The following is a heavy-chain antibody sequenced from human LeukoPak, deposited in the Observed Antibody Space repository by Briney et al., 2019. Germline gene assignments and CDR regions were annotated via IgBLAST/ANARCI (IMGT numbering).Heavy chain of an antibody. V-gene: IGHV1-18*01. CDR3: AREYSGYDLSGGLQYYYYYYMDV. D-gene: IGHD5-12*01. J-gene: IGHJ6*03. CDR1: GYTFTNHG. CDR2: IGPYNGNT. Sequence: EASVKVSCKASGYTFTNHGMSWVRQAPGQGLEWMGWIGPYNGNTKYAQKLQGRVIMTTDTSTSTAFMELRRLRSDDTAVYYCAREYSGYDLSGGLQYYYYYYMDVWGKGTTVTISS.